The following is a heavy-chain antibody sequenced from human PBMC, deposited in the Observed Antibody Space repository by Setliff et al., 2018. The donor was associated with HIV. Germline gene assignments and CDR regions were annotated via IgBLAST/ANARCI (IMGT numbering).Heavy chain of an antibody. Sequence: SVKVSCKASGYTFTKYGISWVRQAPGQGLEWMGGIIPMFGTANYEQKFQGRFTITADESTSTAYMELSSLRSEDTAVYYCVRGRDYGSGLRKDWFDPWGQGTLVTVSS. V-gene: IGHV1-69*13. CDR1: GYTFTKYG. D-gene: IGHD3-10*01. CDR2: IIPMFGTA. J-gene: IGHJ5*02. CDR3: VRGRDYGSGLRKDWFDP.